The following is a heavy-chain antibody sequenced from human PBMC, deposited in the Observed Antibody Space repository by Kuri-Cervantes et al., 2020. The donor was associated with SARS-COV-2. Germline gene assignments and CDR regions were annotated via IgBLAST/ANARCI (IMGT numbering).Heavy chain of an antibody. V-gene: IGHV1-69*05. J-gene: IGHJ4*02. Sequence: SVTVSCKATGGTFSSYAISWVRQAPGQGLAGMGGIIPIFGTANYAQKLQGRVTMTTDTSTSTAYMELRSLGSDDTAGYYCARLFAGWGRNPVFDYWGQGTLVTVSS. CDR2: IIPIFGTA. D-gene: IGHD7-27*01. CDR3: ARLFAGWGRNPVFDY. CDR1: GGTFSSYA.